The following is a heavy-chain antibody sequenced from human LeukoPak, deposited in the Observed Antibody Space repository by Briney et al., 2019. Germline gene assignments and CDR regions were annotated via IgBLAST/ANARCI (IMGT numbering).Heavy chain of an antibody. CDR3: ARGLGDNYYYYMDV. J-gene: IGHJ6*03. Sequence: GGSLRLSCAASGFTFSSYEMNWVRQAPGKGLEWVSYISSSGSNIYYADSVKGRFTISRDNAKNSLYLQMNSLRAEDTAVYYCARGLGDNYYYYMDVWGKGTTVTVSS. D-gene: IGHD4-17*01. V-gene: IGHV3-48*03. CDR1: GFTFSSYE. CDR2: ISSSGSNI.